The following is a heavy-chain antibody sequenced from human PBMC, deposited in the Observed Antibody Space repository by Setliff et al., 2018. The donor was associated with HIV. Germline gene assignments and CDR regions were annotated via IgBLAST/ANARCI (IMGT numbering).Heavy chain of an antibody. J-gene: IGHJ3*02. CDR3: AITSRGYSLQRGGAFDI. D-gene: IGHD3-22*01. CDR1: GDTFTTYV. Sequence: VKVSCKGSGDTFTTYVVSWVRQAPGQGLEWMGGRSPIFSTTNYAQKFQGRVTITTDESTSRVYMELSSLRSEDTAVYYCAITSRGYSLQRGGAFDIWGQGTLVTVSS. CDR2: RSPIFSTT. V-gene: IGHV1-69*13.